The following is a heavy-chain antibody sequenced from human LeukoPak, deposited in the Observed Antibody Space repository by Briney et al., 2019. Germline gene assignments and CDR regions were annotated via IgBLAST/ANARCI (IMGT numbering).Heavy chain of an antibody. CDR2: ISYDGSNK. J-gene: IGHJ4*02. CDR1: GFTFSSYA. CDR3: ARNMANSPDY. D-gene: IGHD2/OR15-2a*01. Sequence: PGGSLRLSCAASGFTFSSYAMHWVRQAPGKGLEWVAVISYDGSNKYYADSVKGRFTISRDNSKNTLYLQMNSLKAEDTAVYYCARNMANSPDYWGQGTLVTISS. V-gene: IGHV3-30-3*01.